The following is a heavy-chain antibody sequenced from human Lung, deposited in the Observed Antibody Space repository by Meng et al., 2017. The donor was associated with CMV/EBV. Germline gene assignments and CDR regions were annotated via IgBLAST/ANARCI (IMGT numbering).Heavy chain of an antibody. CDR3: TTDPGNGMYLPFDS. CDR2: IQSNTDGDTP. CDR1: GFTFSNVW. Sequence: GGSLRLSCAASGFTFSNVWMSWVRQAPGKGLEWVGRIQSNTDGDTPIYGAPAKGRFTISRDDSKSTLFLQLNSLKVEDTAVYYCTTDPGNGMYLPFDSWGQGTLVTVSS. V-gene: IGHV3-15*01. J-gene: IGHJ4*02. D-gene: IGHD2-8*01.